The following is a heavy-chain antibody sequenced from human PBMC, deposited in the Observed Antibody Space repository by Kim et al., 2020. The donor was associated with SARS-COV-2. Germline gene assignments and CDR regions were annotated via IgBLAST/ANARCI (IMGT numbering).Heavy chain of an antibody. CDR2: ISYDGSNK. CDR1: GFTFSSYA. Sequence: GGSLRLSCAASGFTFSSYAMHWVRQAPGKGLEWVAVISYDGSNKYYADSVKGRFTISRDNSKNTLYLQMNSLRAEDTAVYYCARQGGMTSGVDLYFDYWRQRTLLSVPS. CDR3: ARQGGMTSGVDLYFDY. V-gene: IGHV3-30*04. J-gene: IGHJ4*02. D-gene: IGHD3-10*01.